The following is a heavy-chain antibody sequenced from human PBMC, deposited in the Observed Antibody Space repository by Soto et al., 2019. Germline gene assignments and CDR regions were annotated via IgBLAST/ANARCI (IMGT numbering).Heavy chain of an antibody. D-gene: IGHD6-13*01. CDR3: ARANSAPDY. V-gene: IGHV1-46*01. J-gene: IGHJ4*02. CDR1: GYTFTDYY. CDR2: INPSGGSP. Sequence: ASVKVSCKASGYTFTDYYMHWVRQAPGQGLEWMGIINPSGGSPSYAQRFQGRITMTGGTSTSTVFLDLSSLRYEDTAVYYCARANSAPDYWGQGTLVTVSS.